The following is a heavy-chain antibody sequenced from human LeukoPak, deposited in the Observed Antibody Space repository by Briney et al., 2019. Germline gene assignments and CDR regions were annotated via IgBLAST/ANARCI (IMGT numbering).Heavy chain of an antibody. Sequence: GGSLRLSCAASGFTFSSYAMHWVRQAPGKGLEWVAVISYDGSNKYYADSVKGRFTISRDNSKNTLYLQMNSLRAEDTAVYYCARLEYSGSYDTGAFDIWGQGTMVTVSS. V-gene: IGHV3-30-3*01. J-gene: IGHJ3*02. D-gene: IGHD1-26*01. CDR3: ARLEYSGSYDTGAFDI. CDR1: GFTFSSYA. CDR2: ISYDGSNK.